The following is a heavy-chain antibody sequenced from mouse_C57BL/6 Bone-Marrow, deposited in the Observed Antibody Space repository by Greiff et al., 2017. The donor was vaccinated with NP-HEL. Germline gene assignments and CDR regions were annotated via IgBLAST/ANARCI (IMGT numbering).Heavy chain of an antibody. CDR1: GYTFTSYG. D-gene: IGHD1-1*01. J-gene: IGHJ3*01. CDR2: ILPGSGNT. V-gene: IGHV1-81*01. Sequence: QVQLQQSGAELARPGASVKLSCKASGYTFTSYGISWVKQRPGQGLEWIGEILPGSGNTYYNEKFKGKATLTADKSSSTAYMELRSLTSEDSAVYFCASPYYYGSRGAYWGQGTLVTVSA. CDR3: ASPYYYGSRGAY.